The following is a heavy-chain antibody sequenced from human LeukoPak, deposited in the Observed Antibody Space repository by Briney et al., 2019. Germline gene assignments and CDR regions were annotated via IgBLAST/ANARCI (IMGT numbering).Heavy chain of an antibody. CDR3: ARHVGCTNGVCYRVDY. J-gene: IGHJ4*02. D-gene: IGHD2-8*01. Sequence: SETLSLTCTVSGASISSGSYYWGWIRQPPGKGLEWIASIYYSGSTYYNPSLKSRVTISVDTSKNQFSLKLSSVTAADTAVYYCARHVGCTNGVCYRVDYWGQGTLVTVSS. CDR2: IYYSGST. CDR1: GASISSGSYY. V-gene: IGHV4-39*01.